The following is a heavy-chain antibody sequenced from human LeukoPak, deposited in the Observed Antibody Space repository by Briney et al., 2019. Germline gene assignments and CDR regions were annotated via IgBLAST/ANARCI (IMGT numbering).Heavy chain of an antibody. J-gene: IGHJ4*02. Sequence: GGSLRLSCTPSGLSFGDYGMSWVRQVPGKGLEWVSFIQSKTYSEGTMYAASVRGRFTISRDDSRSTAYLQMNSLKTEDTAVYYCTTSDHLYCSSSSCHFDYWGQGTLVTVAS. CDR3: TTSDHLYCSSSSCHFDY. D-gene: IGHD2-2*01. CDR1: GLSFGDYG. V-gene: IGHV3-49*04. CDR2: IQSKTYSEGT.